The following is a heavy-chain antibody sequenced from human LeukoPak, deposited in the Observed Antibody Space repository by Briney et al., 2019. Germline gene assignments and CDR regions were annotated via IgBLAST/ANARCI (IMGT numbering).Heavy chain of an antibody. V-gene: IGHV3-72*01. CDR3: ARDLRIAAADGY. CDR1: GXIFSDHY. CDR2: IRNKANSYIT. J-gene: IGHJ4*02. Sequence: QTGGSLRLSCAASGXIFSDHYMDWVRQAPGKGLEWVGRIRNKANSYITEYAASVKGRFIISRDDSKNSLYLQMNSLKTEDTAVYYCARDLRIAAADGYWGQGTLVTVSS. D-gene: IGHD6-13*01.